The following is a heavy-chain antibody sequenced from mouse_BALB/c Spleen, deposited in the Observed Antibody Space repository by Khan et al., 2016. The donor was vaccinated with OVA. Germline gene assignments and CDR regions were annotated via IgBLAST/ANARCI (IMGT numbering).Heavy chain of an antibody. Sequence: EVQLVESGGGLVQPGGSRKLSCVVSGFTFSSFGMHWVRQAPKKGLEWVAYISSGSSTIYYVDTVKGRFTISRDNPKNTLFLQMTSLRSEDTAMYYCARSGGNFHWYFDVWCAGTSVTVSS. CDR3: ARSGGNFHWYFDV. J-gene: IGHJ1*01. CDR1: GFTFSSFG. CDR2: ISSGSSTI. D-gene: IGHD2-1*01. V-gene: IGHV5-17*02.